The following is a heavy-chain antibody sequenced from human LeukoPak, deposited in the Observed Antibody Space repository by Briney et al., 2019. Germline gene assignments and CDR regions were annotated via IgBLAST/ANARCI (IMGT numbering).Heavy chain of an antibody. V-gene: IGHV4-34*01. CDR2: INHSGST. CDR3: ARGPSVTTVTTRARYYYYMDV. CDR1: GGSFSGYY. D-gene: IGHD4-17*01. Sequence: SETLSLTCAVYGGSFSGYYWSWIRQPPGKGLEWIGEINHSGSTNYNPSLKSRVTISVDTSKNQFSLKLSSVTAADTAVYYCARGPSVTTVTTRARYYYYMDVWGKGTTVTVSS. J-gene: IGHJ6*03.